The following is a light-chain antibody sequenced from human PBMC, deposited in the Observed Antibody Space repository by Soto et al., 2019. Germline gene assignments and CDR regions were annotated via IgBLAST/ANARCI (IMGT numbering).Light chain of an antibody. CDR2: DAS. J-gene: IGKJ4*01. V-gene: IGKV3-11*01. CDR3: QQRSNWPYLT. CDR1: QSVSVN. Sequence: EVVLTQSPATLSLSPGESATLSCRASQSVSVNFAWYQQKPGQAPRLLIYDASNRAYGVPARFRGSGSGTNFTLTIASLEPDDFAVYYCQQRSNWPYLTFGGGTRV.